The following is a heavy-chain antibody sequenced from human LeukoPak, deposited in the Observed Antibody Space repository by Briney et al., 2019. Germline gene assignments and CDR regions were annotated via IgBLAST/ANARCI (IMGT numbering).Heavy chain of an antibody. V-gene: IGHV4-59*08. CDR3: ARLDLNWFDP. J-gene: IGHJ5*02. CDR2: IYYSGST. CDR1: GGSISSYY. Sequence: PSETLSLTCTVSGGSISSYYWSWIRQPPGKGLEWIGYIYYSGSTNYNPSLKSRVTISVDTSKNQFSLKLSSVTAADTAVYYCARLDLNWFDPWGQGTLVTVSP.